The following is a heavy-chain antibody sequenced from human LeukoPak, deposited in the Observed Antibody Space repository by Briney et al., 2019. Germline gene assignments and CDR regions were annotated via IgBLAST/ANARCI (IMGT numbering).Heavy chain of an antibody. J-gene: IGHJ4*02. CDR3: ARASVTATSPNFDY. CDR2: ISAYNGNT. CDR1: SYTFTSYG. Sequence: ASVKVSCKASSYTFTSYGISWVRQAPGQGLEWMGRISAYNGNTNYAQKLQGRVTMTTDTSTSTAYMELRSLRSDDTAVYYCARASVTATSPNFDYCSQGTLVTVSS. V-gene: IGHV1-18*01. D-gene: IGHD5-12*01.